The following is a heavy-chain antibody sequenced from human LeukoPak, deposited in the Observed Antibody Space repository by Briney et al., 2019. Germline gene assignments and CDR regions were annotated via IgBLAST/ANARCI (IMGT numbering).Heavy chain of an antibody. D-gene: IGHD6-19*01. V-gene: IGHV3-15*01. CDR1: GFTFSNAW. J-gene: IGHJ4*02. CDR3: TTYNNGWFDY. CDR2: VKSKTYGGTV. Sequence: PGGSLRLSCTASGFTFSNAWMTWVRQAPGKGLEWVGRVKSKTYGGTVDYAAPVKGRLTISRDDSKNTLYLQMNSLKTEDTAVYYCTTYNNGWFDYWGQGTLVTVSS.